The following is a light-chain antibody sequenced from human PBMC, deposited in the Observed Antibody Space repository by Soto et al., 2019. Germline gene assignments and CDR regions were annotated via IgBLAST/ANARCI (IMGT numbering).Light chain of an antibody. J-gene: IGKJ5*01. V-gene: IGKV1-5*01. Sequence: DTQMTQAPSSLSASVGEEVTITCRASQTISRWLAWYQQKPGRAPKLLIYDASTLESGVPSRFSGSGSETEFTLTISRLQPDDFATYFCHSRAFGQGTRLAIK. CDR1: QTISRW. CDR2: DAS. CDR3: HSRA.